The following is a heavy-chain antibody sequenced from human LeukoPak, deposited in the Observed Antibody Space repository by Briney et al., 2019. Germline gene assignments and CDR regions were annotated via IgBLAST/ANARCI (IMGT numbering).Heavy chain of an antibody. J-gene: IGHJ6*02. CDR3: ARGGGILTLYGMDV. CDR2: INHSGST. Sequence: PSETLSLTCAVYGGSFSGYHWSWIRQPPGKGLEWIGEINHSGSTNYNPSLKSRVTISVDTSKNQFSLKLSSVTAADTAVYYCARGGGILTLYGMDVWGQGTTVTVSS. CDR1: GGSFSGYH. D-gene: IGHD3-9*01. V-gene: IGHV4-34*01.